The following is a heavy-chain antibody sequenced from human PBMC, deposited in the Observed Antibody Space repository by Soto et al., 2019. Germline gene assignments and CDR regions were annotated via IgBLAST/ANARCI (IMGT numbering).Heavy chain of an antibody. D-gene: IGHD5-12*01. J-gene: IGHJ4*02. CDR1: GGSFSGYY. V-gene: IGHV4-34*01. Sequence: SETLSLTCAVYGGSFSGYYWSWIRQPPGKGLEWIGEINHSGSTNYNPSLKSRVTISVDTSKNQFSLKLSSVTAADTAVYYCARGPEMATPIDYWGQGTLVTVSS. CDR3: ARGPEMATPIDY. CDR2: INHSGST.